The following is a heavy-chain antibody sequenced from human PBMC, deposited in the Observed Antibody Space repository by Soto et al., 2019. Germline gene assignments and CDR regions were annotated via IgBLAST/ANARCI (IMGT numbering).Heavy chain of an antibody. CDR3: ARTDRDFYGLDV. CDR1: GFTFRNYD. Sequence: EVQLVESGGGLVQPGGSLRLSCEASGFTFRNYDMHWVRQGTGKGLEWVSGISAAGDPDYADSVEGRFTISRENAQNSVFLQMNSLRVGDTAVYYCARTDRDFYGLDVWGQGTTVIASS. V-gene: IGHV3-13*05. J-gene: IGHJ6*02. CDR2: ISAAGDP.